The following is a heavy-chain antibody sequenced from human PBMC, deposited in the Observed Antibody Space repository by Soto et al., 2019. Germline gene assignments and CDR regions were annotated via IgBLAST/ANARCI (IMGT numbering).Heavy chain of an antibody. D-gene: IGHD3-22*01. J-gene: IGHJ4*02. V-gene: IGHV1-69*10. CDR1: GGTFSSYA. Sequence: ASVKVSCKASGGTFSSYAISWVRQAPGQGLEWMGGIIPILGIANYAQKFQGRVTITADKSTSTAYMELSSLRSEDTAVYYCARAESHYYDSSGYYFDYWGQGTLVTVSS. CDR2: IIPILGIA. CDR3: ARAESHYYDSSGYYFDY.